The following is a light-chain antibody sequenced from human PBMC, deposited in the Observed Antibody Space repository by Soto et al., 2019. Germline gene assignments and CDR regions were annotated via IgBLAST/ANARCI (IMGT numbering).Light chain of an antibody. V-gene: IGKV1-39*01. J-gene: IGKJ1*01. CDR1: QSIRSR. CDR3: QQSYSTLVT. Sequence: DIQMTQSPSSLSASVGDTVTITCRASQSIRSRLNWYQQKPGKAPNLLIYAATSLQSGVPSRFSGGGSGTDFTLTVSSLQPEDFATYYCQQSYSTLVTFGQGTKVDIK. CDR2: AAT.